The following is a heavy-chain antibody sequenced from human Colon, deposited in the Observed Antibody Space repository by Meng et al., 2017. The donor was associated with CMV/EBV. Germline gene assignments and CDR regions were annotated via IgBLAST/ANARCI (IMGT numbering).Heavy chain of an antibody. J-gene: IGHJ5*02. CDR2: IYYSGST. D-gene: IGHD5-12*01. CDR1: GGSISSSGYH. V-gene: IGHV4-39*07. CDR3: ARANTAGYSGRFDP. Sequence: GSLRLSCTVSGGSISSSGYHWGWIRQPPGKGLEWIGSIYYSGSTNYIPSLKSRITISQDTSKNQFSLKLSSVTAADTAVYYCARANTAGYSGRFDPWGQGILVTVSS.